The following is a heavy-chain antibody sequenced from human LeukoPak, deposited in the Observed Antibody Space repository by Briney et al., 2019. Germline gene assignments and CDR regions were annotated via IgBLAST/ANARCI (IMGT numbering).Heavy chain of an antibody. CDR1: GGSISSGDYY. CDR2: IYYSGNT. V-gene: IGHV4-31*03. CDR3: ARDTVPGDSFDI. Sequence: SQTLSLTCTVSGGSISSGDYYWSWVRQHPGKGLEWIGYIYYSGNTYYNPSLKSRVTISVDTSKNQFSLKLSSVTAADTAVYYCARDTVPGDSFDIWGQGTMVTVSS. J-gene: IGHJ3*02.